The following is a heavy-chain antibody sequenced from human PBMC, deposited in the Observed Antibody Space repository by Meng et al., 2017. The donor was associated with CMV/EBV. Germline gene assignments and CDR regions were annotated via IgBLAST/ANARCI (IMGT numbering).Heavy chain of an antibody. CDR1: GFTFSDYY. CDR3: ARALCGGDCYSYYYYYGMDV. V-gene: IGHV3-11*04. J-gene: IGHJ6*02. CDR2: ISSSGSTI. D-gene: IGHD2-21*01. Sequence: GESLKISCAASGFTFSDYYMSWIRQAPGKGLEWVSYISSSGSTIYYADSVKGRFTISRDNAKNSLYLQMNSLRAEDTAVYYCARALCGGDCYSYYYYYGMDVWGRGTTVTVSS.